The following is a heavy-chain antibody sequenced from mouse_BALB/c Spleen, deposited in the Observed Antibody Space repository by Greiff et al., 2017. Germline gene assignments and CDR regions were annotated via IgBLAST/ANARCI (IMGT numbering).Heavy chain of an antibody. CDR1: GFSLTGYG. CDR2: IWGDGST. J-gene: IGHJ4*01. CDR3: ARKAARATDYYAMDY. V-gene: IGHV2-6-7*01. D-gene: IGHD3-1*01. Sequence: VQRVESGPGLVAPSQSLSITCTVSGFSLTGYGVNWVRQPPGKGLEWLGMIWGDGSTDYNSALKSRLSISKDNSKSQVFLKMNSLQTDDTARYYCARKAARATDYYAMDYWGQGTSVTVSS.